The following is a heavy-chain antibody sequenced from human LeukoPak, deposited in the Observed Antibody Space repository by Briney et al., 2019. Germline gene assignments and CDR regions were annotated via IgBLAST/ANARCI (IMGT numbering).Heavy chain of an antibody. V-gene: IGHV3-7*01. CDR3: AREEQLVPYYYYYMDV. Sequence: PGGSLRLYCAASGFTFSSYWMSWVRQAPGKGLEWVANIKQDGSEKYYVDSVKGRFTISRDNAKNSLYLQMNSLRAEDTAVYYCAREEQLVPYYYYYMDVWGKGTTVTVSS. D-gene: IGHD6-6*01. J-gene: IGHJ6*03. CDR2: IKQDGSEK. CDR1: GFTFSSYW.